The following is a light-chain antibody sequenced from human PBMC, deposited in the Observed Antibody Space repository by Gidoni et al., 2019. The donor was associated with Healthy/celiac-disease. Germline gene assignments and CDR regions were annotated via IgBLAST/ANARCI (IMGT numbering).Light chain of an antibody. CDR1: QSVSSN. CDR3: QQYNNWPRVFT. V-gene: IGKV3-15*01. CDR2: GAS. Sequence: EIVMTQSPATLSVSPGERATLSCRASQSVSSNLAWYQQKPGQAPRLLFYGASTRATGIPARFSGSGSGTEFTLTISSLQSEDFAVYYCQQYNNWPRVFTFGPGTKVDIK. J-gene: IGKJ3*01.